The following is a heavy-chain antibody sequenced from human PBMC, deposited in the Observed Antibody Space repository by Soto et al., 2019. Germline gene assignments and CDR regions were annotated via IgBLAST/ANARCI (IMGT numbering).Heavy chain of an antibody. D-gene: IGHD1-26*01. CDR1: GYSFTSYW. CDR3: ARHVTVGYYYYGMDV. CDR2: IYPGDSDT. Sequence: PGESLKISCKGSGYSFTSYWIGWVRQMPGKGLEWMGIIYPGDSDTRYSPSFQGQATISADKSISTAYLQWSSLKASDTAMYYCARHVTVGYYYYGMDVWGQGTTVTVSS. J-gene: IGHJ6*02. V-gene: IGHV5-51*01.